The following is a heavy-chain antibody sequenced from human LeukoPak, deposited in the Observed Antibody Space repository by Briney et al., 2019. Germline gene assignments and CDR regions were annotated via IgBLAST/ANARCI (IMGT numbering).Heavy chain of an antibody. CDR2: ISSGSVTI. CDR3: ARVLYSGSYSAFDY. Sequence: GGSLRLSCAASGFTFSSNSMNWVRQAPGKGLEWVSYISSGSVTIYYADSVKGRFTISRDNAKNSLYLQMNTLRAEDTAVYYCARVLYSGSYSAFDYWGQGTLVTVSS. CDR1: GFTFSSNS. D-gene: IGHD1-26*01. J-gene: IGHJ4*02. V-gene: IGHV3-48*01.